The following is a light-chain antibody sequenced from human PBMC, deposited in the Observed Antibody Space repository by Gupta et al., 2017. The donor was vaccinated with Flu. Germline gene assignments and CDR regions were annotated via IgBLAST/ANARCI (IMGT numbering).Light chain of an antibody. J-gene: IGLJ3*02. V-gene: IGLV3-10*01. CDR3: YSTDSSGNHWV. Sequence: TGSGDALTTKYAYWYQQKSGLAPVLVIYEDNNRPSGIPERFSGSSSGTMATLTISGAQGEDEADYYCYSTDSSGNHWVFGGGTKLTVL. CDR2: EDN. CDR1: ALTTKY.